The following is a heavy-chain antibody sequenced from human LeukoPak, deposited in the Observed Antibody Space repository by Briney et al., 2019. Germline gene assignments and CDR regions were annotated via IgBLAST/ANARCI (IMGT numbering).Heavy chain of an antibody. Sequence: GRSLRLSCAPSGFTSSSFDMNWVCEAPGKGLERVSSVSTRSSCLYYSDSVKGRFTISRDDAKNSLYLQMNRLRVEHTAVYYCARADCCGSTGYLRRSWFDHWGRGTLVTVSS. D-gene: IGHD2-15*01. CDR3: ARADCCGSTGYLRRSWFDH. CDR1: GFTSSSFD. CDR2: VSTRSSCL. V-gene: IGHV3-21*01. J-gene: IGHJ5*02.